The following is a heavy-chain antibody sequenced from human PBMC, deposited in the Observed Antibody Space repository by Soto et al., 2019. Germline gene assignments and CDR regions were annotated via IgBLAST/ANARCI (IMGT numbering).Heavy chain of an antibody. CDR3: ARKADVPYYYYGMDV. D-gene: IGHD3-16*01. CDR2: ISGYNGKT. CDR1: GYTFTSYG. J-gene: IGHJ6*02. V-gene: IGHV1-18*01. Sequence: QVQLVQSGGEVKKPGASVKVSCKASGYTFTSYGISWVRQAPGQGREWMGWISGYNGKTNYAQKFQDRVTMTTDTSTSTVYMELRSLRSDDTAVYYCARKADVPYYYYGMDVWGQGTTVTVSS.